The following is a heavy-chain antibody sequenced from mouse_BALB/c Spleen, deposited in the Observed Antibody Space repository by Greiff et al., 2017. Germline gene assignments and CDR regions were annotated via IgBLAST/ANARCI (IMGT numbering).Heavy chain of an antibody. Sequence: EVKLVESGGGLVQPGGSLKLSCAASGFTFSSYAMSWVRQTPEKRLEWVASISSGGSTYYPDSVKGRFTISRDNARNILYLQMSSLRSEDTAMYYCARFTGVRRSYAMDYWGQGTSVTVSS. CDR2: ISSGGST. CDR1: GFTFSSYA. D-gene: IGHD2-14*01. V-gene: IGHV5-6-5*01. CDR3: ARFTGVRRSYAMDY. J-gene: IGHJ4*01.